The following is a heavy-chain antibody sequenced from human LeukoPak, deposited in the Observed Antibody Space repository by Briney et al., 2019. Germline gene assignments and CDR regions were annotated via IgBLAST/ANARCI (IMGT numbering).Heavy chain of an antibody. CDR1: GYTFIGYY. J-gene: IGHJ4*02. D-gene: IGHD3-22*01. Sequence: ASVKVSCKASGYTFIGYYMHWVRQAPGQGLEWLGWINPNSGGTNYAQKFQGRVTMTRDTSISTAYMELSRLRSDDTAVYYCARLRYYYDSSGYSLFDYWGQGTLVTVSS. V-gene: IGHV1-2*02. CDR2: INPNSGGT. CDR3: ARLRYYYDSSGYSLFDY.